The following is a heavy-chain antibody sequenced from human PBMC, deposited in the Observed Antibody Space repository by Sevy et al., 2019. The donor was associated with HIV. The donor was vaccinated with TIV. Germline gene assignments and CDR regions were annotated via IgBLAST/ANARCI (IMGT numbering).Heavy chain of an antibody. Sequence: ASVKVSCKVSGYTLTELSMHWVRQAPGKGLEWMGGFDPEDGETIYAQKFQGRVTMTEDTSTDTAYMELGSLRSEDTAVYYCATVTQVISGISISGGLRAFDIWGQGTMVTVSS. CDR3: ATVTQVISGISISGGLRAFDI. D-gene: IGHD3-3*02. CDR1: GYTLTELS. CDR2: FDPEDGET. J-gene: IGHJ3*02. V-gene: IGHV1-24*01.